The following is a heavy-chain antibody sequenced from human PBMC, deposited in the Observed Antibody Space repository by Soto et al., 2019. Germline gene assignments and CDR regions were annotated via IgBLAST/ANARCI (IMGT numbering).Heavy chain of an antibody. CDR1: GFTFSSYS. Sequence: GGSLRLSCAASGFTFSSYSMNWVRQAPGKGLEWVSSISSSSSYIYYADSVKGRFTISRDNAKNSLYLQMNSLRAEDTAVYYCAKGSGYDPGNFDYWGQGALVTVSS. J-gene: IGHJ4*02. CDR3: AKGSGYDPGNFDY. V-gene: IGHV3-21*04. D-gene: IGHD5-12*01. CDR2: ISSSSSYI.